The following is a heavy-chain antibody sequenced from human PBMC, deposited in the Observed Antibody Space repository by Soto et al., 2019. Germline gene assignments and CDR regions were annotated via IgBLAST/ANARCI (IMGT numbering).Heavy chain of an antibody. CDR1: GFTFSSYA. V-gene: IGHV3-23*01. Sequence: EVQLLESGGGLVQPGGSLRLSCAASGFTFSSYAMSWVRQAPGKGLEWVSAISGSGGSTYYADSVKGRFTISRDNSKNTLYRQMNSLRAEDTAVYYCAKGGAMEQQLERPSYYFDYWGQGTLVTVSS. D-gene: IGHD6-13*01. J-gene: IGHJ4*02. CDR2: ISGSGGST. CDR3: AKGGAMEQQLERPSYYFDY.